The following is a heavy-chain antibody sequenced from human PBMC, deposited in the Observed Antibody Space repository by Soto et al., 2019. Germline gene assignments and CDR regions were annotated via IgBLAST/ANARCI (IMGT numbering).Heavy chain of an antibody. CDR1: GYTFTNYD. CDR3: ARDPYHVLMVNAPNLYGMDV. J-gene: IGHJ6*02. D-gene: IGHD2-8*01. CDR2: ISTYNGNT. Sequence: ASVKVSCKASGYTFTNYDISWVRQAPGQGLEWMGRISTYNGNTNYPQSLQGRLTMTTDTSTTTAYMELRNLRSDDTAVYYCARDPYHVLMVNAPNLYGMDVWGQGTTVTVSS. V-gene: IGHV1-18*01.